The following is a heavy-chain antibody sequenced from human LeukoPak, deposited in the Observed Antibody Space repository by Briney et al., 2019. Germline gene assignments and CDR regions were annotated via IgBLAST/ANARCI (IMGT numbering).Heavy chain of an antibody. V-gene: IGHV3-7*01. D-gene: IGHD2-21*01. CDR1: GFTFSAHW. Sequence: GGSLRLSCAASGFTFSAHWMSWVRQAPGKGPEWVANIKEDGSGKYYVDSVKGRFTISRDIAKNSLYLQMNSLRAEDTAVYYCARDLYSQYWGQGTLVTVSS. J-gene: IGHJ4*02. CDR3: ARDLYSQY. CDR2: IKEDGSGK.